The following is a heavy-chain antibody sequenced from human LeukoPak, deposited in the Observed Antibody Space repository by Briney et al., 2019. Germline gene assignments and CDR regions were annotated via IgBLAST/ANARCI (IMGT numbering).Heavy chain of an antibody. D-gene: IGHD2-2*01. J-gene: IGHJ4*02. CDR3: AKVPYIVVVPAATREAGFDY. V-gene: IGHV3-23*01. CDR2: ISGSGGST. Sequence: PGGSLRLSCAASGFTFSSYAMSWVRQAPGKGLEWVSAISGSGGSTYYADSVKGRFTISRDNPKNTLYLQMNSLRAEDTAVYYCAKVPYIVVVPAATREAGFDYWGQGTLVTVSS. CDR1: GFTFSSYA.